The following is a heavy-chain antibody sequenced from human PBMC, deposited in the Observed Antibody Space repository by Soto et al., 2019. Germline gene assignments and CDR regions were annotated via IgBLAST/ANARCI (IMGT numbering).Heavy chain of an antibody. V-gene: IGHV4-59*02. D-gene: IGHD3-16*01. CDR2: IYDSGST. J-gene: IGHJ5*02. CDR3: ARENWGNSNWFDP. Sequence: SETLSLTCTVSGGSVSNDYWSWIRQPPGKGLEWIGYIYDSGSTYYDPSLKSRVTISVDASKNQFSLKLRSVTAADTAVYYCARENWGNSNWFDPWGQGTLVTVSS. CDR1: GGSVSNDY.